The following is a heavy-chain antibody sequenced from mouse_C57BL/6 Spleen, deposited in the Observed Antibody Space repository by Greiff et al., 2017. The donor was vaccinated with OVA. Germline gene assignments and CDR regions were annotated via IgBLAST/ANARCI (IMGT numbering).Heavy chain of an antibody. Sequence: EVHLVESGGGLVQPKGSLKLSCAASGFSFNTYAMNWVRQAPGKGLEWVARIRSKSNNYATYYADSVKDRFTISRDDSESMLYLQMNNLKTEDTAMYYCVRQRSLYAMDYWGQGTLVTVSS. J-gene: IGHJ4*01. CDR1: GFSFNTYA. V-gene: IGHV10-1*01. CDR3: VRQRSLYAMDY. D-gene: IGHD6-1*01. CDR2: IRSKSNNYAT.